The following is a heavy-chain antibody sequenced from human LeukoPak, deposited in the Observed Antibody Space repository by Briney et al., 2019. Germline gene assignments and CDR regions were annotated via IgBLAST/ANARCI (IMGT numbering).Heavy chain of an antibody. D-gene: IGHD1-1*01. J-gene: IGHJ5*02. V-gene: IGHV3-48*03. CDR2: IGSSGNTI. CDR3: ARSAGTWFNP. Sequence: PGGSLRLSCAASGFTFSTYEMNWVRQAPGKGLEWVSYIGSSGNTIYYADSVKGRFTMSRDNAKNSLYLQMNSLRAEDTAGYYCARSAGTWFNPWGQGTLVTVSS. CDR1: GFTFSTYE.